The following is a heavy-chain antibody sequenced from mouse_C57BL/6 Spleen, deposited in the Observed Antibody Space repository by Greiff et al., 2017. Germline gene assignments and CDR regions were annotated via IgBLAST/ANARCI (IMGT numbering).Heavy chain of an antibody. V-gene: IGHV1-81*01. CDR3: AREAYYSNYSAMDY. J-gene: IGHJ4*01. CDR2: IYPRSGNT. D-gene: IGHD2-5*01. CDR1: GYTFTSYG. Sequence: QVQLQQSGAELARPGASVKLSCKASGYTFTSYGISWVKQRTGQGLEWIGEIYPRSGNTYYNEKFKGKATLTADKSSSTAYMELRSLTSEDSAVYFCAREAYYSNYSAMDYWGQGTSVTVSS.